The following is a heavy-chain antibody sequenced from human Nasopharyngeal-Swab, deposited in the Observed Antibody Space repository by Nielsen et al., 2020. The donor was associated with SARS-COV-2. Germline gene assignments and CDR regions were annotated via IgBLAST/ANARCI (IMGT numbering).Heavy chain of an antibody. V-gene: IGHV3-23*01. D-gene: IGHD3-22*01. J-gene: IGHJ3*02. CDR1: GFTFSSYA. CDR2: ISGSGGST. CDR3: AKDILPGRYDRTYDAFDI. Sequence: GESLKISCAASGFTFSSYAMSWVRQAPGKGLEWVSAISGSGGSTYYADSVKGRFTISRDNSKNTLYLQMNSLRAEDTAVYHCAKDILPGRYDRTYDAFDIWGQGTMVTVSS.